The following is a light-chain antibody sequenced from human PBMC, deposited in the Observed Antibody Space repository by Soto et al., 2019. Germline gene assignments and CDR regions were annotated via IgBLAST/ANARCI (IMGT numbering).Light chain of an antibody. J-gene: IGKJ5*01. CDR2: GAS. CDR1: DNINTF. V-gene: IGKV1-39*01. CDR3: QQNYSLPVT. Sequence: DIQMTQSPSSLSASIGDRVTITCRASDNINTFLNWYHQRPGKAPDLLIYGASSLKTGVPSRFSGSGSGTHFTLTIAGLQAADFATYYCQQNYSLPVTFGHGTRLEI.